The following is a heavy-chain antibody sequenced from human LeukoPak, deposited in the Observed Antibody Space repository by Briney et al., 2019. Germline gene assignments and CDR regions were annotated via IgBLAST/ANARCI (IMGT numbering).Heavy chain of an antibody. D-gene: IGHD3-22*01. CDR2: ISNDETKR. CDR3: AKGDYYDSSGYYYWSRYFDY. J-gene: IGHJ4*02. CDR1: GFTFSSYA. V-gene: IGHV3-30*04. Sequence: PGGSLRLSCAASGFTFSSYAMHWVRQAPGKGLEWLSLISNDETKRFYSDSVKGRFTISRDNSKNTLYLQMNSLRAEDTAVYYCAKGDYYDSSGYYYWSRYFDYWGQGTLVTVSS.